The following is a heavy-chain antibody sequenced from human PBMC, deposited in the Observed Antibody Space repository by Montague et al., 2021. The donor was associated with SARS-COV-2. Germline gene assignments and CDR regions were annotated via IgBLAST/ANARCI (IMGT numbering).Heavy chain of an antibody. CDR2: IYDGGST. CDR1: GDSIRNSEYS. J-gene: IGHJ4*02. V-gene: IGHV4-39*01. D-gene: IGHD1-14*01. Sequence: SETLSLTCTVSGDSIRNSEYSWGWVRQPPGNGLEWIGNIYDGGSTFYNPSLKSRVTIFVDTSKNQFSLKLSSVTAADTAVYYCATRMRYPQNDFGFWGQGTLVTVSS. CDR3: ATRMRYPQNDFGF.